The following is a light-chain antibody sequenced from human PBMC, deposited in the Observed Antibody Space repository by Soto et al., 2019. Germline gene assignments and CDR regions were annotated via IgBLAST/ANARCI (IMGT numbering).Light chain of an antibody. Sequence: QSAPTQPASVSGSPGQSITISCTGTSSDIGGYTYVSWYQQHPGKAPKPMIYQVSNRPSGVSNRFSGSKSGNTASLTISGLRTEDEGAYYCSSYTSSSTRVFGGGTKLAVL. V-gene: IGLV2-14*01. CDR2: QVS. J-gene: IGLJ3*02. CDR1: SSDIGGYTY. CDR3: SSYTSSSTRV.